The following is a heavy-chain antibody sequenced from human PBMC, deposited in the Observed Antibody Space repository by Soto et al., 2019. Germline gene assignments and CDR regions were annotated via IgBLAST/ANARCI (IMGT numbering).Heavy chain of an antibody. V-gene: IGHV1-69*06. Sequence: ASVKVSCKASGGTFSSHAISWVRQAPGQGLEWMGGIIPIFGTANYAQKFQGRVTITADKSTSTAYMELSSLRSEDTAVYYCARGSSGYYYVYYYYYGMDVWGQGTTVTVSS. J-gene: IGHJ6*02. D-gene: IGHD3-22*01. CDR1: GGTFSSHA. CDR3: ARGSSGYYYVYYYYYGMDV. CDR2: IIPIFGTA.